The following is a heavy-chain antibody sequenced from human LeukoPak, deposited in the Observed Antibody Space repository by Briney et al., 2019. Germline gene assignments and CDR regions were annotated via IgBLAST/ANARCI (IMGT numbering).Heavy chain of an antibody. D-gene: IGHD2-2*01. Sequence: SETLSLTCAVYGGSFSGYYWSWIRQPPGKGLEWIGEINHSGSTNYNPSLKSRVTISVDTSKNQFSLKLSSVTAAGTAVYYCARGSWESKGYCSSTSCYGYGMDVWGQGTTVTVSS. CDR3: ARGSWESKGYCSSTSCYGYGMDV. J-gene: IGHJ6*02. V-gene: IGHV4-34*01. CDR1: GGSFSGYY. CDR2: INHSGST.